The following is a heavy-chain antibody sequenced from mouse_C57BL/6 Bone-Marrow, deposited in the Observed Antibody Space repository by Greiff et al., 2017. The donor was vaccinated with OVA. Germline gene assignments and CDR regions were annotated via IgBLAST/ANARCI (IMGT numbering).Heavy chain of an antibody. CDR3: ANTYGSSYETWFAY. D-gene: IGHD1-1*01. Sequence: VQLQQSGPELVKPGASVKISCKASGYAFSSSWMNWVKQRPGKGLEWIGRIYPGDGDTNYNGKFKGKATLTADKSSSTAYMQLSSLTSEDSAVYFCANTYGSSYETWFAYWGKGTLVTVSA. V-gene: IGHV1-82*01. CDR1: GYAFSSSW. J-gene: IGHJ3*01. CDR2: IYPGDGDT.